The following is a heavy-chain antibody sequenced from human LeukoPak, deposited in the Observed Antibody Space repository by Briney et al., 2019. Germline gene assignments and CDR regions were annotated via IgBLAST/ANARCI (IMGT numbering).Heavy chain of an antibody. D-gene: IGHD4-17*01. CDR1: GFTVSSNY. Sequence: GGSLSLSCAASGFTVSSNYMSWGRQAPGKGLEWVSVIYSGGSTYYADSVKGRFTISRDNSKNTLYLQMNSRRAEDTAVYYCARDGTTVTARGLYFDYWGQGTLVTVSS. J-gene: IGHJ4*02. CDR2: IYSGGST. V-gene: IGHV3-66*02. CDR3: ARDGTTVTARGLYFDY.